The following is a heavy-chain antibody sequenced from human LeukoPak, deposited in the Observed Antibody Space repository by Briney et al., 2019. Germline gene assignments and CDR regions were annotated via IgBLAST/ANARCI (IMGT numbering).Heavy chain of an antibody. V-gene: IGHV3-30*02. CDR2: IRYDGSNK. CDR1: GFTFSSYG. D-gene: IGHD3-3*01. Sequence: GGSLRLSCAASGFTFSSYGMHWVRQAPGKGLEWVAFIRYDGSNKYYADSVKGRFTISRDTSKNTLYLQMNSLRAEDTAVYYCAKSGRLRFLEWLPLLFDYWGQGTLVTVSS. J-gene: IGHJ4*02. CDR3: AKSGRLRFLEWLPLLFDY.